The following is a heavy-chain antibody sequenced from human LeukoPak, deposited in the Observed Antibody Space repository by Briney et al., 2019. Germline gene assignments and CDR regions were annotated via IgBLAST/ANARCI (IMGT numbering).Heavy chain of an antibody. Sequence: SETLSLTCTVSGGSISSSSYYWGWIRQPPGKGLEWIGSIYYSGSTYYNPSLKSRVTISVDTSKNQFSLKLSSVTAADTAVYYCARDLDILTGLRAFDIWGQGTMVTVSS. J-gene: IGHJ3*02. CDR3: ARDLDILTGLRAFDI. D-gene: IGHD3-9*01. V-gene: IGHV4-39*07. CDR1: GGSISSSSYY. CDR2: IYYSGST.